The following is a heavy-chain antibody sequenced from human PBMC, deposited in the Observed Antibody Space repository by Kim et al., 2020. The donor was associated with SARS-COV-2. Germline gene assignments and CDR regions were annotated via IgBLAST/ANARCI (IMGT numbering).Heavy chain of an antibody. J-gene: IGHJ4*02. CDR1: GFTFSNYA. CDR2: FSRTGGTT. V-gene: IGHV3-23*01. Sequence: GGSLRLSCVGSGFTFSNYAMHWVRQAPGKGLEWVSGFSRTGGTTNYADSVKGRFTISRDNSKNTLYLQMNSLRVEDTAVYYCAKRRSMSDVLTGYSFDYWGQGTLVTVSS. D-gene: IGHD3-9*01. CDR3: AKRRSMSDVLTGYSFDY.